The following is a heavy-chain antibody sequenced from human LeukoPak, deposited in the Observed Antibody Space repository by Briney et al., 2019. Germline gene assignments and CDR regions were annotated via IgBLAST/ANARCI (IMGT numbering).Heavy chain of an antibody. CDR1: GYTFNSYD. CDR2: MNPNSGNT. D-gene: IGHD2-15*01. V-gene: IGHV1-8*03. CDR3: ARGGYCSGGSCYGYNWFDP. Sequence: ASVKVSCKASGYTFNSYDINWVRQATGQGLEWMGWMNPNSGNTGYAQKFQGRVTITRNTSISTAYMELSSLRSEDTAVYYCARGGYCSGGSCYGYNWFDPWGQGTLVTVSS. J-gene: IGHJ5*02.